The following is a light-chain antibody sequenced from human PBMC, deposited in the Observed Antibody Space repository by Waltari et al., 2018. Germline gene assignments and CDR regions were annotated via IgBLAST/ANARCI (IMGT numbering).Light chain of an antibody. Sequence: WDQQKPGQSPLLVIYQDTKRPSEIPERFSGSKSANAATLTITGTQAVDEADYYCQALGTGAWVFGGGTKLTVL. J-gene: IGLJ3*02. V-gene: IGLV3-1*01. CDR2: QDT. CDR3: QALGTGAWV.